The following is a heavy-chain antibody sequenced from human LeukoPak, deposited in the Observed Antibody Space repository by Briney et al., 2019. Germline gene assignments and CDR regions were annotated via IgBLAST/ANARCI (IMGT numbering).Heavy chain of an antibody. D-gene: IGHD1-26*01. J-gene: IGHJ6*03. CDR2: MNPNSGNT. Sequence: ASVKVSCKASGYTFTSYDINWVRQATGQGLEWMGWMNPNSGNTGYAQRFQGRVTMTRNTSISTAYVELSSLRSEDTAIYICAKDGGTYPYFLDVWGKGTTVIVSS. CDR1: GYTFTSYD. V-gene: IGHV1-8*01. CDR3: AKDGGTYPYFLDV.